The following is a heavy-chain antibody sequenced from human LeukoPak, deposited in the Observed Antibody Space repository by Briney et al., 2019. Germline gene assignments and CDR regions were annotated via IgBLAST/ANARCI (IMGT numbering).Heavy chain of an antibody. Sequence: ASVKVSCTASGYTFTSYDINWVRQATGPGLEWMGWMNPNSANTGYAQKFQGRVTMTRNTSISTAYMELSSLRSEDTAVYYCARGVAVAGSHRWVFDYWGQGTLVTVSS. V-gene: IGHV1-8*01. J-gene: IGHJ4*02. CDR3: ARGVAVAGSHRWVFDY. CDR2: MNPNSANT. D-gene: IGHD6-19*01. CDR1: GYTFTSYD.